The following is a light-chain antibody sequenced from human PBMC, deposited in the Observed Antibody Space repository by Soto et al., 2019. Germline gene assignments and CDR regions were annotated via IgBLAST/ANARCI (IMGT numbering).Light chain of an antibody. Sequence: DLQMTQSPSSLSASVGDRVTISCRTSQTINNNLNWYQQRPGKAPNLLIYSSSSLLSGVLPRFSVIGSGTDFTLTISSLQPEDFATYYCQQTSLTPITFGQGTRLDIK. J-gene: IGKJ5*01. CDR3: QQTSLTPIT. CDR1: QTINNN. CDR2: SSS. V-gene: IGKV1-39*01.